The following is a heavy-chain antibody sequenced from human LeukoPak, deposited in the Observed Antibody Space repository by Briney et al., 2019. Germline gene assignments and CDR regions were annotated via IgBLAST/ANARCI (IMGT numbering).Heavy chain of an antibody. CDR3: AKERVVRGVTLTSPLDY. CDR2: ISGSGDST. J-gene: IGHJ4*02. V-gene: IGHV3-23*01. CDR1: GFTFSSYA. Sequence: GGSLRLSCAASGFTFSSYAMSWVRQAPGKGLEWVSVISGSGDSTYYADSVKGRFTISRDNSKNTLYLQMNSLRAEDTAVYYCAKERVVRGVTLTSPLDYWGQGTLVTVSS. D-gene: IGHD3-10*01.